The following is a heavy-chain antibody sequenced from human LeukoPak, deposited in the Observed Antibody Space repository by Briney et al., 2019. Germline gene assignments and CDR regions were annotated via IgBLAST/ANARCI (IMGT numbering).Heavy chain of an antibody. CDR2: ISSSGSTI. V-gene: IGHV3-48*03. J-gene: IGHJ4*02. CDR1: GFTPSSYE. Sequence: PGGSLRLSCAASGFTPSSYEMNWVRQAPGKGIEWVSYISSSGSTIYYADSVKGRFTISRDNVKNSLYLQMNSLRAEDTAVYYCARDRAAGAYPWYFDYWGQGTLVTVSS. CDR3: ARDRAAGAYPWYFDY. D-gene: IGHD3-16*01.